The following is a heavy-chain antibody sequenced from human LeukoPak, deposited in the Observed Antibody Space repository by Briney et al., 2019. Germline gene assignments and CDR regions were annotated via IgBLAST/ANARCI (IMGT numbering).Heavy chain of an antibody. CDR1: GFTFSNYG. Sequence: GGSLRLSCAASGFTFSNYGMHWVRQAPGKGLEWVAVISYDGSNKNYVDSVKGRFTISRDNSKNTLFLQMNSLRAEDTALYYCAKEDAAENAFDIWGQGTMVTI. CDR2: ISYDGSNK. J-gene: IGHJ3*02. D-gene: IGHD5-18*01. V-gene: IGHV3-30*18. CDR3: AKEDAAENAFDI.